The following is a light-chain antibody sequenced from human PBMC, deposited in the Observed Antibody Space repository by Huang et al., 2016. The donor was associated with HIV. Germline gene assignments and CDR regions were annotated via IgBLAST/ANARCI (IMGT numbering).Light chain of an antibody. CDR2: ESS. Sequence: DIQMTQSPSSLSASVGDRVPITCQASQDISNYLNWYQKKLGKAPKLLIYESSNLETGVPSRFSGSGSGTDCTFTSSSLQPEDIATYYCQQYDNLPFTFGPGTKVDIK. CDR1: QDISNY. J-gene: IGKJ3*01. CDR3: QQYDNLPFT. V-gene: IGKV1-33*01.